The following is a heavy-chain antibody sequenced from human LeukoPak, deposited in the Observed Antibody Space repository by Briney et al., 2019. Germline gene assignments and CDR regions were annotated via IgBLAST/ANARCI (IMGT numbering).Heavy chain of an antibody. Sequence: SQTVSLTCTVSSRFLGSHYWRWIRQHPGKGLEWIGYIYYSGSTYYNPSLKSRVTISVDTSKTEFSLKLSSVTAADPAVYYCARRMITAGGVIVDYWGEGTLVTVSS. D-gene: IGHD3-16*02. V-gene: IGHV4-31*03. CDR3: ARRMITAGGVIVDY. CDR1: SRFLGSHY. CDR2: IYYSGST. J-gene: IGHJ4*02.